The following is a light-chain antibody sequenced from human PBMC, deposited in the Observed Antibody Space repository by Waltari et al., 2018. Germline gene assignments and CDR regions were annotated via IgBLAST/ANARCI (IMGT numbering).Light chain of an antibody. CDR3: SSYAGGSSLM. J-gene: IGLJ3*02. CDR1: RTDLEGYDL. CDR2: EVT. Sequence: QSALTQPPSASGSPGQSIPISCPGIRTDLEGYDLLFWYQQHPGKAPKLLIYEVTKRPSGVPDRFSGSKSDNTASLAVSGLQAEDEADYYCSSYAGGSSLMFGGGTKLTVL. V-gene: IGLV2-8*01.